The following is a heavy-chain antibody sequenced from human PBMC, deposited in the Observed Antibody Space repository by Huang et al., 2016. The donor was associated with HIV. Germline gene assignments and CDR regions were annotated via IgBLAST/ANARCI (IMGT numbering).Heavy chain of an antibody. J-gene: IGHJ6*03. CDR1: GGSFSGYY. CDR2: INHSGGT. CDR3: ARGRGCSSTSCYVMYYYYYFHMDV. D-gene: IGHD2-2*01. V-gene: IGHV4-34*01. Sequence: QVQLQQWGAGLLKPSETLSLTCAVYGGSFSGYYWSWIRQPPGKGLEWIGEINHSGGTNYNPARKSRVTISVDTSKNQFSLKLNSVTAADTAVYYCARGRGCSSTSCYVMYYYYYFHMDVWGKGTTVTVSS.